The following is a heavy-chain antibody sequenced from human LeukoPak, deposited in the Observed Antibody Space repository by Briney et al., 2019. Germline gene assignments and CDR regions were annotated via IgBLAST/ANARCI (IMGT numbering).Heavy chain of an antibody. CDR2: VVGSGGST. J-gene: IGHJ4*02. D-gene: IGHD3-9*01. CDR3: SKWGDYDVLTGYYDSDF. CDR1: GFTFSNYA. Sequence: GASLRLSCAASGFTFSNYAMSWVRQAPGKGLEWVSAVVGSGGSTYYADSAKGRFSISRDNSKNTLFLQMNSLRVEDTALYYCSKWGDYDVLTGYYDSDFWGRGTLVTVSS. V-gene: IGHV3-23*01.